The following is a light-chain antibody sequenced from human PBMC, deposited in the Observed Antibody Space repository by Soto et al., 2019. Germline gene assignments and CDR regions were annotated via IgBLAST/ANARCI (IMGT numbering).Light chain of an antibody. J-gene: IGLJ2*01. CDR3: SSYTSASTPLV. Sequence: QSALTQPASVSGXPXXXXTXSCTXTGXXVGGYNYVSWYQQHPGKAPKVMIYDVSNRPSGVSNRFSGSKSGNTASLTISGLQAEDEADYYCSSYTSASTPLVFGGGTKLTVL. V-gene: IGLV2-14*01. CDR1: GXXVGGYNY. CDR2: DVS.